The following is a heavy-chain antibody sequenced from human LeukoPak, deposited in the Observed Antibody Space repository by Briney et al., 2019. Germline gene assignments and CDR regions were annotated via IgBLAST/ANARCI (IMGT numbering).Heavy chain of an antibody. V-gene: IGHV3-7*01. CDR2: IKQDGSEK. CDR1: GFTFSSYW. CDR3: ARDMATVTTSPSDY. Sequence: PGGSLRLSCAASGFTFSSYWMSWVRQAPGKGLEWVANIKQDGSEKYYVDSVKGRFTISRDNAKYSLYLQMNSLRAEDTAVYYCARDMATVTTSPSDYWGQGTLVTVSS. J-gene: IGHJ4*02. D-gene: IGHD4-17*01.